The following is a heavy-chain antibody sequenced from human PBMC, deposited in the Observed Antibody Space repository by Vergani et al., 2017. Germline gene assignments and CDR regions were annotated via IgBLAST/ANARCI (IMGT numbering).Heavy chain of an antibody. V-gene: IGHV4-4*02. CDR2: IYHSGST. J-gene: IGHJ6*02. D-gene: IGHD1-20*01. CDR1: GGSISSSNW. CDR3: ARFLTGTTIYYYYGMDV. Sequence: QVQLQESGPGLVKPSGTLSLTCAVSGGSISSSNWWSWVRQPPGKGLEWIGEIYHSGSTNYNPSLKSRVTISVDKPKNQFSLKLSSVTAADTAVYYCARFLTGTTIYYYYGMDVWGQGTTVTVSS.